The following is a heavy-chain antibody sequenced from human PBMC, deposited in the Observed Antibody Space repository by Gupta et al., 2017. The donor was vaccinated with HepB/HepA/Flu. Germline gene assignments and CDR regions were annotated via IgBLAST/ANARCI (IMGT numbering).Heavy chain of an antibody. J-gene: IGHJ3*02. CDR3: LGRGRYSPYAFDI. CDR1: GFTFSSYA. CDR2: ISYDGSNK. D-gene: IGHD1-26*01. V-gene: IGHV3-30-3*01. Sequence: QVQLVESGGGVVQPGGSLRLPCAASGFTFSSYALPWVRQAPGKGLEWVAVISYDGSNKYYADSVKGRFTISRDNSKNTLYLQMNSLRAEDTAVYYCLGRGRYSPYAFDIWGQGTMVTVSS.